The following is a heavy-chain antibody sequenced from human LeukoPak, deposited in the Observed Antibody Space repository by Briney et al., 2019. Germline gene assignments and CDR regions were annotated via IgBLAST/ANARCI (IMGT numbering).Heavy chain of an antibody. V-gene: IGHV3-30*14. D-gene: IGHD4/OR15-4a*01. CDR3: ARARLWSPDRSYYFDY. J-gene: IGHJ4*02. CDR1: GFTFSSFA. Sequence: GGSLRLSCEASGFTFSSFAIHWVRQAPGKGLEWVAVISSDGSNKYYPDSVKGRFTISRDNSKNTLYLQMNSLRAEDTAVYYCARARLWSPDRSYYFDYWGQGTLVTVSS. CDR2: ISSDGSNK.